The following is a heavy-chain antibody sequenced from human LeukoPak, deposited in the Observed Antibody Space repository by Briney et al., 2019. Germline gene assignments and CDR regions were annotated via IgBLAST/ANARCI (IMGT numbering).Heavy chain of an antibody. CDR3: AREAVRTANFDAFDI. Sequence: SETLSLTCTVSGGSVSSGRYYWSWIRQPPGKGLEWIGYIYYSGSTNYNPSLKSRVTISVDTSKNQFSLKLSSVTAADTAVYYCAREAVRTANFDAFDIWGQGTMVTVSS. D-gene: IGHD2-2*01. CDR2: IYYSGST. CDR1: GGSVSSGRYY. V-gene: IGHV4-61*01. J-gene: IGHJ3*02.